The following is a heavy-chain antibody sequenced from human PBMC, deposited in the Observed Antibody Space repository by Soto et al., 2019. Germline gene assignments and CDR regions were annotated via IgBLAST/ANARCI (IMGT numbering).Heavy chain of an antibody. J-gene: IGHJ6*02. CDR3: ARSITIFGVVSNYYGMDV. CDR1: GGSISSSSYY. D-gene: IGHD3-3*01. V-gene: IGHV4-61*01. Sequence: SETLSLTCTVSGGSISSSSYYWSWIRQPPGKGLEWIGYIYYSGSTNYNPSLKSRVTISVDTSKNQFSLKLSSVTAADTAVYYCARSITIFGVVSNYYGMDVWGQGTTVNVSS. CDR2: IYYSGST.